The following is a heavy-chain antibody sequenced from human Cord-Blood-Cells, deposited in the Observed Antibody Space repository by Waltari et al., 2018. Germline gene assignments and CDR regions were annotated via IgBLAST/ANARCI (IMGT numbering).Heavy chain of an antibody. J-gene: IGHJ6*02. V-gene: IGHV4-30-4*08. CDR1: GGSLSSGDYY. Sequence: QVQLQESGPGLVKPSQTLSPTCTVSGGSLSSGDYYWSWIRQPPGKGLEWIGYIYYSGSTYYNPSLKSRVTISVDTSKNQFSLKLSSVTAADTAVYYCARDKPYSSSSRYGMDVWGQGTTVTVSS. CDR3: ARDKPYSSSSRYGMDV. CDR2: IYYSGST. D-gene: IGHD6-6*01.